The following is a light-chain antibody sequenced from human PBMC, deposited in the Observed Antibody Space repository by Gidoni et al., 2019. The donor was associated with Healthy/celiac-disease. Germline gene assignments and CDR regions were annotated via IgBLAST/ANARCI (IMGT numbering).Light chain of an antibody. V-gene: IGKV3-20*01. Sequence: EIVLTQSPGTLSLSPGESATLSCRASQSVSSSYLAWYQQKPGQAPRRPSYGASSRATGIPDRFSGSGSGKDSNRVTLTISRMEPEEFAVYYCQQDGSSLTFGGGTKVEIK. CDR3: QQDGSSLT. CDR2: GAS. J-gene: IGKJ4*01. CDR1: QSVSSSY.